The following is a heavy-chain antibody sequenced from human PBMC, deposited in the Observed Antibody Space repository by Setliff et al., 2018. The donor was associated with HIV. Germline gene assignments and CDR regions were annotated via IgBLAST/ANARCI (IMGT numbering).Heavy chain of an antibody. CDR1: GGSMSAYY. Sequence: KASETLSLTCTVSGGSMSAYYWNWIRQPAGKGLEWIGRIYSSGSTNYNPSLKSRVTMSVDTSKNQFSLSLSSVTAADTAVYYCASALKEGYSYGYPFDFWGQGTLVTVSS. CDR3: ASALKEGYSYGYPFDF. J-gene: IGHJ4*02. V-gene: IGHV4-4*07. D-gene: IGHD5-18*01. CDR2: IYSSGST.